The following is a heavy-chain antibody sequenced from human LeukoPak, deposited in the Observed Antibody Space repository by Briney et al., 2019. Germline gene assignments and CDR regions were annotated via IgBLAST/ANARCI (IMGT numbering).Heavy chain of an antibody. CDR2: IKQDGSEK. D-gene: IGHD6-19*01. CDR1: GFTFSSYW. J-gene: IGHJ4*02. CDR3: ARAAYSSGMFYYFDY. V-gene: IGHV3-7*01. Sequence: GGPLRLSCAASGFTFSSYWMSWVRQAPGKGLEWVANIKQDGSEKYYVDSVKGRFTISRDNAKNSLYLQMNSLRAEDTAVYYCARAAYSSGMFYYFDYWGQGTLVTVSS.